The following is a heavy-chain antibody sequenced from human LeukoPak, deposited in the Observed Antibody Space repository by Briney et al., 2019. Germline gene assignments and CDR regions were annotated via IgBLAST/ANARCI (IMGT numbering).Heavy chain of an antibody. Sequence: SKTLSLTCTVSGGSISSGGYYWSWIRQHPGKGLEWIGYIYYSGSTYYNPSLKSRVTISVDTSKNQFSLKLSSVTAADTAVYYCARERRYYYDSSGNAYFDYWGQGTLVTVSS. J-gene: IGHJ4*02. D-gene: IGHD3-22*01. CDR2: IYYSGST. V-gene: IGHV4-31*03. CDR3: ARERRYYYDSSGNAYFDY. CDR1: GGSISSGGYY.